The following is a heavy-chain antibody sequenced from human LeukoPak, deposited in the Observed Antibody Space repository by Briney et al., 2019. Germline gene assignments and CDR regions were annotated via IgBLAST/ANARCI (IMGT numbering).Heavy chain of an antibody. D-gene: IGHD2-15*01. Sequence: GASVKVSCKASGYTFTSYGISWVRPAPGQGLEWMGWISAYNGNTNYAQKLQGRVTMTTDTSTSTAYMELRSLRSDDTAVYYCARDHAKRGGYCSGGSCYRPDYWGQGTLVTVSS. CDR1: GYTFTSYG. J-gene: IGHJ4*02. V-gene: IGHV1-18*01. CDR2: ISAYNGNT. CDR3: ARDHAKRGGYCSGGSCYRPDY.